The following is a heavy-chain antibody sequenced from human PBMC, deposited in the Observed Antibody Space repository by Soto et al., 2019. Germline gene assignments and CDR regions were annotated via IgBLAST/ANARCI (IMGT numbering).Heavy chain of an antibody. D-gene: IGHD2-8*01. J-gene: IGHJ5*02. CDR1: GRSISGGGYY. CDR2: IYYSGSN. V-gene: IGHV4-31*03. CDR3: ASLGVDEAGFDP. Sequence: QVQLQESGPGLVKPSQTLSLTCTVSGRSISGGGYYWRWIRQHPGKGLEWIGDIYYSGSNYYNPSLNGRVTISVDTSKNQFSLKLSSVTAADTAVYYCASLGVDEAGFDPWGQGTLVNVSS.